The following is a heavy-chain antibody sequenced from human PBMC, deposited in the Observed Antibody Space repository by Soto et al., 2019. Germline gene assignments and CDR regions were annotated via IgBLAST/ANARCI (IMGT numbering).Heavy chain of an antibody. Sequence: ASVKVSCKASGYTFTSYAMHWVRQAPGQRLEWMGWINAGNGNTKYSQKFQGRVTITRDTSASTAYMELSSLRSEDTAVYYCARIAAAGTRSEYYFDYWGQGTLVTVSS. CDR2: INAGNGNT. V-gene: IGHV1-3*01. CDR1: GYTFTSYA. J-gene: IGHJ4*02. CDR3: ARIAAAGTRSEYYFDY. D-gene: IGHD6-13*01.